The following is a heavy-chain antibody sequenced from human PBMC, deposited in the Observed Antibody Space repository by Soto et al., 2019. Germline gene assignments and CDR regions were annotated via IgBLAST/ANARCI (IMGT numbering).Heavy chain of an antibody. J-gene: IGHJ1*01. CDR3: ARGSGNSEH. D-gene: IGHD3-3*01. CDR1: TVTFSSYW. Sequence: GSLRLSCAASTVTFSSYWMTWVRQAPGKGLEWVANISPDGGQKDYVDSVKGRFTVSRDNAKKSLHLQIDSLRAEDSAVYYCARGSGNSEHWGLGTLVTVSS. V-gene: IGHV3-7*01. CDR2: ISPDGGQK.